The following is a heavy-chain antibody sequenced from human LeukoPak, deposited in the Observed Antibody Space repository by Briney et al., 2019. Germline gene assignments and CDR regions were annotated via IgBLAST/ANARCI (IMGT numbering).Heavy chain of an antibody. D-gene: IGHD4-17*01. CDR2: IYPGDSDT. V-gene: IGHV5-51*01. J-gene: IGHJ5*02. Sequence: GESLKISCKGSGYRFSSYWIGWVRQMPGKGLEWMGIIYPGDSDTRYSPSFQGQVTISADKSISTAYLQWSSLKASDTAMYYCARRGPNDYGDSRGGWFDPWGQGTLVTVSS. CDR1: GYRFSSYW. CDR3: ARRGPNDYGDSRGGWFDP.